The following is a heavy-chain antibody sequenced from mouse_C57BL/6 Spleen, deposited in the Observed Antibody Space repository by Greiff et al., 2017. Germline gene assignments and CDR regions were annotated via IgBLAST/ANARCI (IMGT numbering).Heavy chain of an antibody. J-gene: IGHJ3*01. CDR2: IDPETGGT. CDR3: TKNWDVWFAY. V-gene: IGHV1-15*01. D-gene: IGHD4-1*01. CDR1: GYTFTDYE. Sequence: VQLQQSGAELVRPGASVTLSCKASGYTFTDYEMHWVKQTPVHGLEWIGAIDPETGGTAYNQKFKGKAILTADNSSSTAYMELRSLTSEDSAVYYCTKNWDVWFAYWGQGTLVTVAA.